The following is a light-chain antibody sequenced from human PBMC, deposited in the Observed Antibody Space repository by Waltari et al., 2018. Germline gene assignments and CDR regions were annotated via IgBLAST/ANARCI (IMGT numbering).Light chain of an antibody. CDR2: ENS. J-gene: IGLJ7*01. CDR1: SSNIGNNY. Sequence: QSVLTQPPSVSAAPGQRVTISCSGGSSNIGNNYVSWYRQFPGTAPKLLIYENSERTSGIPGRFSGSKAGTSATLEITGLQAGDEADYYCGTWDSSLSGAVFGGGTHLTVL. V-gene: IGLV1-51*02. CDR3: GTWDSSLSGAV.